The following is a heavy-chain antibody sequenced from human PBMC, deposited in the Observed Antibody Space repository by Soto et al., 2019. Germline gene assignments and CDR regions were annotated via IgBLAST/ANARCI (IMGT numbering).Heavy chain of an antibody. D-gene: IGHD2-2*01. CDR3: ARHIVVVPAALRY. CDR1: GDSVTRHY. CDR2: MHYTGFS. V-gene: IGHV4-59*08. J-gene: IGHJ4*02. Sequence: SETLCVTCSFSGDSVTRHYLTWIRQSPEKGLEWIGYMHYTGFSHYNPSLKSRLTISVDRSKNQFSLKLSSVTAADTAVYYCARHIVVVPAALRYWSQGTLVTGSS.